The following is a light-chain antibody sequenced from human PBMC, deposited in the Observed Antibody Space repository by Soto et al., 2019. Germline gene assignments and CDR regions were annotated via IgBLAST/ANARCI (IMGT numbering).Light chain of an antibody. CDR2: GTS. CDR1: QGIRNL. V-gene: IGKV1D-16*01. J-gene: IGKJ5*01. Sequence: IQMTQSPSSLSASVGDRVTITCRASQGIRNLLVWYQQKPEKAPKSLIYGTSNLESGVPSRFSGSGSGTDYTLTIGSLQPEDFATYYCQQYDSYPITFGQGTRLEIK. CDR3: QQYDSYPIT.